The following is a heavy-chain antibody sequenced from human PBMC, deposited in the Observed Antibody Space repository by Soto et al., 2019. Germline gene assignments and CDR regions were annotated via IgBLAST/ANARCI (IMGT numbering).Heavy chain of an antibody. CDR2: ISAYNGNT. CDR3: ARDLRVVVVAATPDY. Sequence: ATVKVSCKASGYTSTSYGISWVRQAPGQGLEWMGWISAYNGNTNYARKLQGGVTMTTDTSTSTAYMELRSLRSDDTAVYYCARDLRVVVVAATPDYWGQGTLVTISS. V-gene: IGHV1-18*01. J-gene: IGHJ4*02. D-gene: IGHD2-15*01. CDR1: GYTSTSYG.